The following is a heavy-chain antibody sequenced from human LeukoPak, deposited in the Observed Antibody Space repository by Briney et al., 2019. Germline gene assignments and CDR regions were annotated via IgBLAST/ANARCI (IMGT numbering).Heavy chain of an antibody. CDR3: ARPTSYCSGGSCYHYDAFDI. V-gene: IGHV3-74*01. CDR2: INSDGSST. Sequence: GGSLRLSCAASGFTFSSYWMHWVRQAPGKGLVWVSRINSDGSSTSYPDSVKGRFTISRDNAKNTLYLQMNSLRAEDTAVYYCARPTSYCSGGSCYHYDAFDIWGQGTMVTVSS. D-gene: IGHD2-15*01. J-gene: IGHJ3*02. CDR1: GFTFSSYW.